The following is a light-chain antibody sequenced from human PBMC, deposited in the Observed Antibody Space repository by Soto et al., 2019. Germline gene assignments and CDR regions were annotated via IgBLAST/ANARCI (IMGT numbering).Light chain of an antibody. J-gene: IGLJ3*02. CDR1: SSDVGGYNY. Sequence: QSALTQPASVSGSPGQSITISCTGTSSDVGGYNYVSWYQQHPAKAPKLMIYEVSNRPAGVSNRFSGSKSGNTASLTISGLQAEDGGDYYCSSYTSAGTPWVFGGGTKLTVL. V-gene: IGLV2-14*01. CDR2: EVS. CDR3: SSYTSAGTPWV.